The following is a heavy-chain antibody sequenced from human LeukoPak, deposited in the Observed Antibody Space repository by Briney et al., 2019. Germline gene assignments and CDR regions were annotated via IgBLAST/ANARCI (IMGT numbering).Heavy chain of an antibody. CDR1: GGSISIISSSTYY. Sequence: SETLSLTCTVSGGSISIISSSTYYWGWIRQAPGKGLEWIGSLYYGENSHYNPSLKSRATLSVDTSNNQFSLKLTSVTAADAAVYFCARQLPTAAADTRGYFGYWGQGTVVTVSS. V-gene: IGHV4-39*01. CDR3: ARQLPTAAADTRGYFGY. D-gene: IGHD6-25*01. J-gene: IGHJ4*02. CDR2: LYYGENS.